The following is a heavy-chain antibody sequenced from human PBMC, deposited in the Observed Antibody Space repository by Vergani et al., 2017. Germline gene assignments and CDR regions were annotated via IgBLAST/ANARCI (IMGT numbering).Heavy chain of an antibody. CDR3: ARDYEIDLEWLSPVSHYGMDV. J-gene: IGHJ6*02. CDR1: GGTFSSYT. CDR2: IIPILGIA. V-gene: IGHV1-69*08. D-gene: IGHD3-3*01. Sequence: QVQLVQSGAEVKKPGSSVKVSCKASGGTFSSYTISWVRQAPGQGLEWMGRIIPILGIANYAQKFQGRVTITADKSTSTAYMELSSLRSEDTAVYYCARDYEIDLEWLSPVSHYGMDVWGQGTTVTVSS.